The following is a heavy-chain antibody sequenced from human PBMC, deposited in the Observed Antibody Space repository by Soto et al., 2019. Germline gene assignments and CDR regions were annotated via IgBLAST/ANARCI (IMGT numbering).Heavy chain of an antibody. CDR3: ARDRSQDYDSSGLFDY. CDR1: GYFISSGYY. D-gene: IGHD3-22*01. Sequence: PSETLSLTCVVSGYFISSGYYWGWIRQPPGKGLEWIGTIYHSGHAYYNPSLESRVTISVDTSKNQFSLNLSSVTTADTAVYYCARDRSQDYDSSGLFDYWGQGTLVTVSS. V-gene: IGHV4-38-2*02. J-gene: IGHJ4*02. CDR2: IYHSGHA.